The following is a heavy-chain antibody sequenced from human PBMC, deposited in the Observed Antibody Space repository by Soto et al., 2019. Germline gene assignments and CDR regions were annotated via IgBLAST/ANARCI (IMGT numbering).Heavy chain of an antibody. CDR3: ARNEYSTTFYYYGMDV. V-gene: IGHV1-69*01. CDR1: GGTFSSYA. D-gene: IGHD6-6*01. CDR2: IIPIFGTA. Sequence: QVQLVQSGAEVKKPGSSVKVSCKASGGTFSSYAITWVRQAPGQGLEWMGRIIPIFGTANYNQKFQGRVTITAYESTSTAYMELSSLRSEDTAVYYCARNEYSTTFYYYGMDVWGQGTTVTVSS. J-gene: IGHJ6*02.